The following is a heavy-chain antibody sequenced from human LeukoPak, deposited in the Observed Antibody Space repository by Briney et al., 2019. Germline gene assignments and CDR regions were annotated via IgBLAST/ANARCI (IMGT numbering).Heavy chain of an antibody. CDR2: IIPIFGTA. CDR3: ARASITIFGVVEYYYYYGMDV. J-gene: IGHJ6*02. Sequence: ASVTVSCTASGGTFSSYAISWVRQAPGQGLEWMGGIIPIFGTANYAQKFQGRVTITADESTSTAYMELSSLRSEDTAVYYCARASITIFGVVEYYYYYGMDVWGQGTTVTVSS. D-gene: IGHD3-3*01. V-gene: IGHV1-69*13. CDR1: GGTFSSYA.